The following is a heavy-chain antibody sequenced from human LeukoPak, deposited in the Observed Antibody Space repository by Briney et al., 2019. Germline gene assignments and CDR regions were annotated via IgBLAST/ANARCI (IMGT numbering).Heavy chain of an antibody. Sequence: GASVKVSCKASGYTFTSYGISWERQAPGQGLEWMGWISAYNGNTNYAQKLQGRVTMTTDTSTSTAYMELRSLRSDDTAVYYCARDLRYYDSSGYLSIDYWGQGTLVTVSS. J-gene: IGHJ4*02. CDR3: ARDLRYYDSSGYLSIDY. V-gene: IGHV1-18*01. CDR1: GYTFTSYG. D-gene: IGHD3-22*01. CDR2: ISAYNGNT.